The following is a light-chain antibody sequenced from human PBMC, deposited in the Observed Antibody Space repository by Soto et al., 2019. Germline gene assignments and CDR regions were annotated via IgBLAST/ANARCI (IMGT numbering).Light chain of an antibody. J-gene: IGLJ1*01. CDR2: DVS. Sequence: QSVLTHPRSVSWSPGQSVTISCTGTSSDVGGYNYVSWFQHHPGEAPKLIIFDVSQRPSGVPDRFSGSKSGMTASLTISGLRADDEADYYCCSYAGISSNVFGTGTKVTVL. CDR3: CSYAGISSNV. CDR1: SSDVGGYNY. V-gene: IGLV2-11*01.